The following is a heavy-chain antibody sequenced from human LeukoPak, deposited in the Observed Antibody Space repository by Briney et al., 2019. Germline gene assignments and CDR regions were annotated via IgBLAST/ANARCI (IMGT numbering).Heavy chain of an antibody. Sequence: GGSLRLSCAASGFTVSSNYMSWVRQAPGKGLEWVSVIHSGGSTYYTDSVKGRFTISRDNSKNTLYLQMNSLRAEDTAVYYCVRASYSSGWPDAFDIWGQGTMVTVSS. D-gene: IGHD6-19*01. CDR2: IHSGGST. V-gene: IGHV3-66*01. CDR1: GFTVSSNY. J-gene: IGHJ3*02. CDR3: VRASYSSGWPDAFDI.